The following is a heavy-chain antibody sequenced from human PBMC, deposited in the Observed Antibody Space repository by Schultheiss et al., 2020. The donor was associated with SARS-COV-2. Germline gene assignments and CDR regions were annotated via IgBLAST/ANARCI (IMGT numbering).Heavy chain of an antibody. CDR3: AGVDIGGSPHYYYYMDV. D-gene: IGHD5-12*01. CDR2: IYYSGST. Sequence: SETLSLTCTVSGGSISSYYWSWIRQPPGKGLEWIGYIYYSGSTNYNPSLKSRVTISVDTSKNQFSLKLSSVTAADTAVYYCAGVDIGGSPHYYYYMDVWGKGTTVTVSS. V-gene: IGHV4-59*08. J-gene: IGHJ6*03. CDR1: GGSISSYY.